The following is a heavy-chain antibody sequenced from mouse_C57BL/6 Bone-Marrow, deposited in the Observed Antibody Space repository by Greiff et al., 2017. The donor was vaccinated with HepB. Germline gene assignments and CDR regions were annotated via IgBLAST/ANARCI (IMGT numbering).Heavy chain of an antibody. V-gene: IGHV1-54*01. CDR3: ARFFYYYAMDY. J-gene: IGHJ4*01. CDR1: GYAFTNYL. Sequence: QVQLKESGAELVRPGTSVKVSCKASGYAFTNYLIEWVKQRPGQGLEWIGVINPGSGGTNYNEKFKGKATLTADKSSSTAYMQLSSLTSEDSAVYFCARFFYYYAMDYWGQGTSVTVSS. CDR2: INPGSGGT.